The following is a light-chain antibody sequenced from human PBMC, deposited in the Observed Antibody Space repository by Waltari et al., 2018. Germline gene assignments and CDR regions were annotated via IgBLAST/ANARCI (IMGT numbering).Light chain of an antibody. Sequence: DIQMTHPPSTLSPSVGDQFTIPCRASLSISNWLAWYQQKPGKAPKLLIYKASTLESGVPSRFSGSGSGTEFTLTISSLQPDDFATYYCQQYNSYSLLTFGGGTKVEIK. CDR2: KAS. J-gene: IGKJ4*01. CDR1: LSISNW. CDR3: QQYNSYSLLT. V-gene: IGKV1-5*03.